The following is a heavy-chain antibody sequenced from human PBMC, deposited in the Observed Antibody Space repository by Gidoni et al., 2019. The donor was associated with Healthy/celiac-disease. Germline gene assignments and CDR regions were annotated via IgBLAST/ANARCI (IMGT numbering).Heavy chain of an antibody. J-gene: IGHJ4*02. CDR3: ARVSWGYCSGGSCPNAYYFDY. V-gene: IGHV3-11*05. D-gene: IGHD2-15*01. Sequence: QVQLVESGGGLVKPGGSLRLSCAASGFTFSDYYMRWIRQAPGKGLEWVSYISSSSSYTNYADSVKGRFTISRDNAKNSLYLQMNSLRAEDTAVYYCARVSWGYCSGGSCPNAYYFDYWGQGTLVTVSS. CDR2: ISSSSSYT. CDR1: GFTFSDYY.